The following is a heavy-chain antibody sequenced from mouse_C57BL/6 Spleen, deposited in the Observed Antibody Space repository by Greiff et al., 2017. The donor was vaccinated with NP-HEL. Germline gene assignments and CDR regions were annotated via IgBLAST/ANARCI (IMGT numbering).Heavy chain of an antibody. J-gene: IGHJ4*01. D-gene: IGHD1-1*01. CDR1: GFNIKDYY. CDR3: ASFYYYGSSYYAMDY. V-gene: IGHV14-2*01. Sequence: VQLQQSGAELVKPGASVKLSCTASGFNIKDYYMHWVKQRTEQGLEWIGRIDPEDGETKYDPKFQGKATITADTSSNSAYLQLSSLTSKDTAVYYCASFYYYGSSYYAMDYWGQGTSGTVSS. CDR2: IDPEDGET.